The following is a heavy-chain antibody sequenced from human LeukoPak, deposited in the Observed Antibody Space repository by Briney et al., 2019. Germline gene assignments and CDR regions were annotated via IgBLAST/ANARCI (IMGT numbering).Heavy chain of an antibody. CDR2: ISYDGSNK. CDR3: AKDYNLITIFGVVIISSYYYYGMDV. V-gene: IGHV3-30*18. D-gene: IGHD3-3*01. J-gene: IGHJ6*02. Sequence: GGSLRLSCAASGFTFSSYGMHWVRQAPGKGLEWVAVISYDGSNKYYADSVKGRFTISRDNSKNTLYLQMNSLRAEDTAVYYCAKDYNLITIFGVVIISSYYYYGMDVWGQGTTVTVSS. CDR1: GFTFSSYG.